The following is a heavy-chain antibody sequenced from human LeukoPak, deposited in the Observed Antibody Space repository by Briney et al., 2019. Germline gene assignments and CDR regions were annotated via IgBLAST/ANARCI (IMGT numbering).Heavy chain of an antibody. CDR2: MYPGDSDT. Sequence: GASLQISCKGSGSTFTNYWIGWGRQLRGKGLEWMGIMYPGDSDTRYSPSFQGQVTISADKSISTAYLQWSSLKASDTAMYYCARGDYGDFRVFYTLFDYWGQGTLVTVSS. CDR1: GSTFTNYW. J-gene: IGHJ4*02. D-gene: IGHD4-17*01. CDR3: ARGDYGDFRVFYTLFDY. V-gene: IGHV5-51*01.